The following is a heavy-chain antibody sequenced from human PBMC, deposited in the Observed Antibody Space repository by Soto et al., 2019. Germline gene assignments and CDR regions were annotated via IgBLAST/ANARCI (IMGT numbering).Heavy chain of an antibody. D-gene: IGHD3-16*02. CDR1: GFTFSSYA. J-gene: IGHJ4*02. V-gene: IGHV3-30-3*01. Sequence: GGSLRLSCAASGFTFSSYAMHWVRQAPGKGLEWVAVISYDGSNKYYADSVKGRFTISRDNSKNTLYLQMNRLRAEDTAVYYCARSPTMITFGGFIVMPSYWGQGTLVTVSS. CDR2: ISYDGSNK. CDR3: ARSPTMITFGGFIVMPSY.